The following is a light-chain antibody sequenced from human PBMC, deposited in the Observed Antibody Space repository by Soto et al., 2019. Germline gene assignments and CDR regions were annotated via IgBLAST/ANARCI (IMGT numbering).Light chain of an antibody. CDR3: SSFTGTSYV. V-gene: IGLV2-14*01. CDR1: RSDVGGNNY. CDR2: DVS. J-gene: IGLJ1*01. Sequence: PGLTQPASLSGSPGQPITLSYTGARSDVGGNNYVSWYQQYPGKAPKLMVCDVSNRPSGVSNRFSGSKSGNTASLTISGLQAEDEADYYCSSFTGTSYVFGTGTRSPS.